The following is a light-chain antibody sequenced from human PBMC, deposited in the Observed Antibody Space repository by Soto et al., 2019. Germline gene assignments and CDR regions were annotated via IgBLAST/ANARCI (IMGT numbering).Light chain of an antibody. Sequence: DIQMTQSPSSVSASVGDRVTMTCRASQAISTWLAWYQQKPGKAPKLLIYSASNLQTGVPSRFSGSGSATDFTLTISSLQPEDFATYYCQQANSFPRTFGQGTKVEIK. CDR1: QAISTW. CDR2: SAS. CDR3: QQANSFPRT. J-gene: IGKJ1*01. V-gene: IGKV1D-12*01.